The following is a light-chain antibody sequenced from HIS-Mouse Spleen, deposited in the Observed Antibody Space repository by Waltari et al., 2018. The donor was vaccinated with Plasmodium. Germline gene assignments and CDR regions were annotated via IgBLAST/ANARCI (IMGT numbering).Light chain of an antibody. CDR3: QSYDSSLSGWV. CDR1: SSNNGAGYD. CDR2: GNS. V-gene: IGLV1-40*01. J-gene: IGLJ3*02. Sequence: QSVLTQPPSVSGAPGQRVTISCTGSSSNNGAGYDVPRYQQLPGTAPKLLIYGNSNRPSGVPDRFSGSKSGTSASLAITGLQAEDEADYYCQSYDSSLSGWVFGGGTKLTVL.